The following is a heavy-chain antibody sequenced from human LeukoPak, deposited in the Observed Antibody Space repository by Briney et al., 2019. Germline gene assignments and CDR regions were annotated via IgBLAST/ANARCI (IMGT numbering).Heavy chain of an antibody. CDR1: GFTFSGSA. J-gene: IGHJ4*02. V-gene: IGHV3-73*01. CDR3: TRRDCRGGSCYLDY. Sequence: GGSLRLSCAASGFTFSGSAMHWVRQASGKGLEWVGRIRSKANSYATAYAASVKGRFTISRDDSKNTAYLQMNSLKTEDTAVYYCTRRDCRGGSCYLDYWGQGTLVTVSS. CDR2: IRSKANSYAT. D-gene: IGHD2-15*01.